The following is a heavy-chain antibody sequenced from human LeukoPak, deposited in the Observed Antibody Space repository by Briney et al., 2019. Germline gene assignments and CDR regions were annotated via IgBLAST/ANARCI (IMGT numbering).Heavy chain of an antibody. Sequence: ASVTVSCKASGGTFNSYALTWARQAPGQGLEWMGRIIPILDITIYAQKFQGRVTITADKSTSTAYIELSSLSSEDTAVYYCARDQGLIDPPPYGLDVWGQGTTVTVSS. J-gene: IGHJ6*02. V-gene: IGHV1-69*04. CDR3: ARDQGLIDPPPYGLDV. CDR2: IIPILDIT. D-gene: IGHD3-16*01. CDR1: GGTFNSYA.